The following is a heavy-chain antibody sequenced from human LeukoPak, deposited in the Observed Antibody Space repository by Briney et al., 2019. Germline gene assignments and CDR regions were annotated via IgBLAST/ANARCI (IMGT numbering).Heavy chain of an antibody. D-gene: IGHD6-13*01. V-gene: IGHV4-34*01. Sequence: KSSETLSLTCAVYGGSFSGYYWSWIRQPPGKGLEWIGEINHSGSTHYNPSLKSRVTISVDTSQKQFSLRLTSVTAADTAVYYCARGRYLTTSGGAAAGFLDYWGQGSLVTVST. CDR3: ARGRYLTTSGGAAAGFLDY. CDR2: INHSGST. CDR1: GGSFSGYY. J-gene: IGHJ4*02.